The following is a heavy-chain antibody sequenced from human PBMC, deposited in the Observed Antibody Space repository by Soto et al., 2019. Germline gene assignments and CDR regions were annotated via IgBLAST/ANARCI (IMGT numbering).Heavy chain of an antibody. CDR3: VRGGIMEDNRPHYDYGIAV. CDR1: GYPNIIYG. D-gene: IGHD2-15*01. Sequence: SVKVSRTVAGYPNIIYGACWGRQASGEGLKWMGCVSPYNGNTYYAPGLQGRVTMTTDTSTNTAYMALRSLRSDDTAIYYCVRGGIMEDNRPHYDYGIAVGGQWRSVTV. V-gene: IGHV1-18*01. J-gene: IGHJ6*02. CDR2: VSPYNGNT.